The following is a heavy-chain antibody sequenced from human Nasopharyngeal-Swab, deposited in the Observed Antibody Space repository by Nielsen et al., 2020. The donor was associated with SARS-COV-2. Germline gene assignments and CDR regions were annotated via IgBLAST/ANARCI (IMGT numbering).Heavy chain of an antibody. CDR1: GGSTSSYY. CDR2: IYYSGST. V-gene: IGHV4-59*01. D-gene: IGHD4-17*01. CDR3: AREPAYGDYDY. J-gene: IGHJ4*02. Sequence: SETLSLTCTVSGGSTSSYYWSWIRQPPGKGLEWIGYIYYSGSTNYNPSLKSRVTISVDTSKNQFSLKLSSVTAADTAVYYCAREPAYGDYDYWGQGTLVTVSS.